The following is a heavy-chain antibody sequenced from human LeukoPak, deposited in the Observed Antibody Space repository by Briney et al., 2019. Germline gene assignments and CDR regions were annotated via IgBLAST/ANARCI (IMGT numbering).Heavy chain of an antibody. J-gene: IGHJ3*02. D-gene: IGHD3-10*01. CDR1: GFTFSSYA. V-gene: IGHV3-53*01. Sequence: GGSLRLSCAASGFTFSSYAMSWVRQAPGKGLEWVSVIYSGGSTYYADSVKGRFTISRDNSKNTLYLQMNSLRAEDTAVYYCARVYYGPKDAFDIWGQGTMVTVSS. CDR2: IYSGGST. CDR3: ARVYYGPKDAFDI.